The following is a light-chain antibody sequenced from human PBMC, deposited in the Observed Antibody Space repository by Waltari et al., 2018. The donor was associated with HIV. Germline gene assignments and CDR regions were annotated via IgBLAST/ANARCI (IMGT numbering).Light chain of an antibody. CDR1: RSKIGARFD. Sequence: QSVLTQPPSVAGAPGQRVTITCSGSRSKIGARFDVHWYKQIPGTAPKLLIYVNCIRPSWFPDRFSGSTSGTSASLAITGLQAEDEADYYCQSYDSSLSGSVFGGGTKLSVL. V-gene: IGLV1-40*01. CDR3: QSYDSSLSGSV. J-gene: IGLJ2*01. CDR2: VNC.